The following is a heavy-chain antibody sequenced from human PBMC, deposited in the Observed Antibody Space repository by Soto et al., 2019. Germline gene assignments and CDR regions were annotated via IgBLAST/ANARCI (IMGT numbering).Heavy chain of an antibody. CDR3: EKGQRPLGYYGRDV. D-gene: IGHD1-1*01. V-gene: IGHV3-23*01. J-gene: IGHJ6*02. CDR2: ISGSGGST. CDR1: GFTFSSYA. Sequence: GGSLRLSCAASGFTFSSYAMSWVRQAPGKGLEWVSAISGSGGSTYYADSVKGRFTISRDNSKNTLYLQMNSLRAEDAAVYYCEKGQRPLGYYGRDVWGQGTTVTVS.